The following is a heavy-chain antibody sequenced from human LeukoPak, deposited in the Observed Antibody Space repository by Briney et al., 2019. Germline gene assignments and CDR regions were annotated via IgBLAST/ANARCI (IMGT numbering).Heavy chain of an antibody. CDR2: INQDGSGK. V-gene: IGHV3-7*05. D-gene: IGHD1-26*01. J-gene: IGHJ4*02. Sequence: PGGSLRLSCAASGFTFSSCWMAWVRQAPGKGLEWVGNINQDGSGKNYVDSVKGRLTISRDNAQNSLYLQMNTLRAEDTAVYYCARDASGSLDFWGQGTLVTVSS. CDR3: ARDASGSLDF. CDR1: GFTFSSCW.